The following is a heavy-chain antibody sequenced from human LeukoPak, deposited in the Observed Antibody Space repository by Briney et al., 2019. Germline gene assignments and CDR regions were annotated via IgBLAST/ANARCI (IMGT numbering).Heavy chain of an antibody. CDR3: ARHYGSGKPWFDY. J-gene: IGHJ4*02. V-gene: IGHV4-59*13. CDR1: GGSISSYY. Sequence: SETLSLTCTVSGGSISSYYWSWIRQPPGRGLEWIGYIYYIGTTTYNPSLKSRVTISVDTSKNQFSLKLSSVTAADTAVYYCARHYGSGKPWFDYWGQGTLVTVSS. CDR2: IYYIGTT. D-gene: IGHD3-10*01.